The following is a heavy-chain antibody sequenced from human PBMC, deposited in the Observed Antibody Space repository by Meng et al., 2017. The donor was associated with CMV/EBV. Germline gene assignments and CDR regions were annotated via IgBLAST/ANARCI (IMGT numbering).Heavy chain of an antibody. Sequence: APLVQLGAEMRKPGASVKVSCKAYGDTFTDYYMHWVRQAPGQGLEWMGCINPNSGGTNYAQKFQGRVTMTRDTSISTAYMELSRLRSDDTAVYYCTRDAHLTTVTPNWFDPWGQGTLVTVSS. CDR2: INPNSGGT. V-gene: IGHV1-2*02. CDR3: TRDAHLTTVTPNWFDP. CDR1: GDTFTDYY. J-gene: IGHJ5*02. D-gene: IGHD4-17*01.